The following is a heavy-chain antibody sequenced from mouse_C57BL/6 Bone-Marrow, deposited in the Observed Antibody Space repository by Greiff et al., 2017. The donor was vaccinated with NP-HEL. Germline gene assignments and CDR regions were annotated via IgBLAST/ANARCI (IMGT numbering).Heavy chain of an antibody. Sequence: VQLQQSGAELVRPGASVKLSCTASGFNIKDDYMHWVKQRPEQGLEWIGWIDPENGDTEYASKFQGKATITADTSSNTAYLQLSSLTSEDTAVYYCTTLLITSVVATDFEVWGTGTTVTVSS. J-gene: IGHJ1*03. CDR3: TTLLITSVVATDFEV. CDR1: GFNIKDDY. V-gene: IGHV14-4*01. D-gene: IGHD1-1*01. CDR2: IDPENGDT.